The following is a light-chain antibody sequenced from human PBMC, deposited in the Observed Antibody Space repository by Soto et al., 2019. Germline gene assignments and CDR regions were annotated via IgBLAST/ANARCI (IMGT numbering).Light chain of an antibody. CDR1: TSDIGDYNY. J-gene: IGLJ1*01. V-gene: IGLV2-14*01. CDR2: EVS. CDR3: SSYTSRTTLVV. Sequence: QSVLTQPASVSGSPGQSITISCTGTTSDIGDYNYVSWYQQHPGKAPKLMIYEVSNRPSGVSNRFSGSKSGNTASLTISGRQAEDEADYYCSSYTSRTTLVVFGTGTKVTVL.